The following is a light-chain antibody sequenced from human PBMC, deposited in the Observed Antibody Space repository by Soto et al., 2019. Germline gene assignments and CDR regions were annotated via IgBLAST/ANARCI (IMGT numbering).Light chain of an antibody. CDR1: QSISSY. CDR2: LAP. V-gene: IGKV1-39*01. CDR3: QQRYSTPYT. Sequence: DIQMTQSPSSLSASVGDRVTITCRASQSISSYLTWYQQKPGKAPTLLIYLAPSLHNGVPSRFSGSGSGTDFYLTISSLQPEDFETYYCQQRYSTPYTFGQGTKLEIK. J-gene: IGKJ2*01.